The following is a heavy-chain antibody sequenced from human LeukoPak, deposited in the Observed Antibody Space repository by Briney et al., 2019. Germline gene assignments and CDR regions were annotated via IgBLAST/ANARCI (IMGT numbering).Heavy chain of an antibody. Sequence: GGSLRLSCAASGFTASSNYMSWVRQAPGKGLEWVSVIYSGGSTYYADSVKGRFTISRDNFKDTLSLQMNGLRAEDTAVYFCARGSVNPFDYWGQGTLVTVSS. CDR3: ARGSVNPFDY. CDR1: GFTASSNY. D-gene: IGHD5/OR15-5a*01. CDR2: IYSGGST. V-gene: IGHV3-53*01. J-gene: IGHJ4*02.